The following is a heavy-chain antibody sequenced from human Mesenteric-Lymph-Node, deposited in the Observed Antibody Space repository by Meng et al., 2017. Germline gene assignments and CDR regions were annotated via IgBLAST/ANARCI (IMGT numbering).Heavy chain of an antibody. Sequence: VPVQESGPGLVKPSQTLSLTCTVSGGSLSSGDYFWNWIRQPPGKGLEWIGYIYYSGSTYYNPSLKSRVTISVDTSKNQFSLKLSSVTAADTAVYYCARGYYDSSGYGYWYFDLWGRGTLVTVSS. J-gene: IGHJ2*01. D-gene: IGHD3-22*01. CDR1: GGSLSSGDYF. CDR3: ARGYYDSSGYGYWYFDL. CDR2: IYYSGST. V-gene: IGHV4-30-4*01.